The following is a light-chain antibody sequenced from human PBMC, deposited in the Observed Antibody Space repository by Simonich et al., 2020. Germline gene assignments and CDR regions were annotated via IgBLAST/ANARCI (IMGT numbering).Light chain of an antibody. Sequence: DIQMTQSPSTLSVSVGDRVTITCRASQSISSWLAWYPQKPGKAPKLLIYKASSLESGVPSRFSGSGSGTEFTLTISSLQPDDFATYYCQQYNSYPWTFGQGTKVEIK. CDR1: QSISSW. CDR2: KAS. V-gene: IGKV1-5*03. J-gene: IGKJ1*01. CDR3: QQYNSYPWT.